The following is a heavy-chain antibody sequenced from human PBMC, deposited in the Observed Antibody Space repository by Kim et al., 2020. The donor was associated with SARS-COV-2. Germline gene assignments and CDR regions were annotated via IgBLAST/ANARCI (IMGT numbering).Heavy chain of an antibody. CDR1: GGTISSSSYY. J-gene: IGHJ4*02. CDR3: ARSQWLVMRSFDY. V-gene: IGHV4-39*01. CDR2: IYYSGST. Sequence: SETLSLTCTVSGGTISSSSYYWGWIRQPPGKGLEWIGSIYYSGSTYYNPSLKSRVTISVDTSKNQFSLKLSSVTAADTAVYYCARSQWLVMRSFDYWGQGTLVTVSS. D-gene: IGHD6-19*01.